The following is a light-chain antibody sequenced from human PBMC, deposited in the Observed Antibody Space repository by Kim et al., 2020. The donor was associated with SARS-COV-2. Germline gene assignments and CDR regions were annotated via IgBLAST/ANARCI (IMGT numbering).Light chain of an antibody. Sequence: SYELTQPPSVSVSPGQTASITCSGDKLGDKYACWYQQKPGQSPVLVIYQDSKRPSGIPERFSGSNSGNTANLTISGTQAMDEADYYCQAWDSSSNWVLGG. CDR3: QAWDSSSNWV. CDR1: KLGDKY. V-gene: IGLV3-1*01. CDR2: QDS. J-gene: IGLJ3*02.